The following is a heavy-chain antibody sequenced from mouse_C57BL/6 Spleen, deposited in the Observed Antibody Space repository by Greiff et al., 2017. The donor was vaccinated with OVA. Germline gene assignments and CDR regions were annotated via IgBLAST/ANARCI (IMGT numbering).Heavy chain of an antibody. V-gene: IGHV1-55*01. CDR1: GYTFTSYW. J-gene: IGHJ4*01. D-gene: IGHD2-2*01. CDR2: IYPGSGST. Sequence: QVQLKQPGAELVKPGASVKMSCKASGYTFTSYWITWVKQRPGQGLEWIGDIYPGSGSTNYNEKFKSKATLTVDTSSSTAYMQLSSLTSEDSAVYYCARGAYGYDGYAMDYWGQGTSVTVSS. CDR3: ARGAYGYDGYAMDY.